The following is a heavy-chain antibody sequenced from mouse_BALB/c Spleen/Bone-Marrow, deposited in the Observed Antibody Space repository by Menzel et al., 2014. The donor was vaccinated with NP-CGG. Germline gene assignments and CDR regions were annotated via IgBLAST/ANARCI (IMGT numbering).Heavy chain of an antibody. Sequence: EVKLEESGPSLVKPSQTLSLTCSVTGDSITSCYWNWIRKFPGNKLEYMGYISHSGNTYYNPSLYRRISITRDTSENQYYLQLNSVTTEVTATYYWATYCVYCFDYWGQGTTLPVSS. D-gene: IGHD2-10*01. V-gene: IGHV3-8*02. CDR1: GDSITSCY. CDR2: ISHSGNT. J-gene: IGHJ2*01. CDR3: ATYCVYCFDY.